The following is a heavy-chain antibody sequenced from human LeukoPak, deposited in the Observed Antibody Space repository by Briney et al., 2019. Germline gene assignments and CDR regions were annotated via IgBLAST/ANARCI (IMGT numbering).Heavy chain of an antibody. Sequence: PSETLSLTCTVSGYSISSGYHWGWIRQPPGKGLEWIGSIYHSGSTYYNPSLKSRVTISVDTSKNQFSLKLSSVTAADTAVYYCARVTESYGSGRRHNYYYYYMDVWGKGTTVTISS. J-gene: IGHJ6*03. CDR3: ARVTESYGSGRRHNYYYYYMDV. CDR1: GYSISSGYH. V-gene: IGHV4-38-2*02. D-gene: IGHD3-10*01. CDR2: IYHSGST.